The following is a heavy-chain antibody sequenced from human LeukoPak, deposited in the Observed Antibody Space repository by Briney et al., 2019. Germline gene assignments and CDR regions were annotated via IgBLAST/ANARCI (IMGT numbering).Heavy chain of an antibody. Sequence: PSETLSLTCTVPDGSISNSFLNWVRQPPGKGLEGIAYLHTSGSTNYNPAFKSRVTLSVDTSKSQFSLRLKSVTASDTAVYYCANSYDGKIVPFDNWGQGTLVTVSS. J-gene: IGHJ4*02. CDR1: DGSISNSF. CDR3: ANSYDGKIVPFDN. CDR2: LHTSGST. V-gene: IGHV4-4*09. D-gene: IGHD4-23*01.